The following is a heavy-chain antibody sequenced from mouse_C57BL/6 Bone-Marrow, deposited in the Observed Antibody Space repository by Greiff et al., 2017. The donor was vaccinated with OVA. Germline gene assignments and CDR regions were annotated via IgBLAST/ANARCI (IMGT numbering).Heavy chain of an antibody. CDR3: TPSITTFAY. J-gene: IGHJ3*01. CDR2: IRNKANNPAS. D-gene: IGHD1-1*01. CDR1: GFTFSDAW. V-gene: IGHV6-6*01. Sequence: EVKLMESGGGLVQPGGSMKLSCAASGFTFSDAWMDWVRQSPEKGLEWVAEIRNKANNPASYSAEYVKGRFTISRDDSKSIIDLQMNSLRAEDTGIYYCTPSITTFAYWGQGTLVTVSA.